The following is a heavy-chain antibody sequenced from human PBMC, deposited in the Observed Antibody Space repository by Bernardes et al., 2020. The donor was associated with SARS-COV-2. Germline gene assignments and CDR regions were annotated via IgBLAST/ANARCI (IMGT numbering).Heavy chain of an antibody. V-gene: IGHV1-2*02. CDR3: ARVGSGSYPPDLDS. CDR2: INPNSDGT. J-gene: IGHJ5*01. D-gene: IGHD1-26*01. Sequence: ASVKVPCKASGYTFTDYYMSWVRQAPGQGLEWMGWINPNSDGTNYAQKFQGRVTMTRDTSINTVYMELSRLTSDDTAVYYCARVGSGSYPPDLDSWGHGILVTVSS. CDR1: GYTFTDYY.